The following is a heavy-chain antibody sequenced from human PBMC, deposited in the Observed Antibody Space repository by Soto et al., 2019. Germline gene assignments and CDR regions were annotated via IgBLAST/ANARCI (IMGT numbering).Heavy chain of an antibody. CDR1: VFAFGGFG. J-gene: IGHJ4*02. D-gene: IGHD2-2*02. CDR3: AKSPDFFCSSANCYRYYFDY. CDR2: ISHDGSDK. Sequence: LRLACAASVFAFGGFGRHWLRQAPFKGLDWVAVISHDGSDKFYADSVKARFTISRDNSKNTLYLQMSGPRAEGTAVYYCAKSPDFFCSSANCYRYYFDYWSRGTLVTVSS. V-gene: IGHV3-30*18.